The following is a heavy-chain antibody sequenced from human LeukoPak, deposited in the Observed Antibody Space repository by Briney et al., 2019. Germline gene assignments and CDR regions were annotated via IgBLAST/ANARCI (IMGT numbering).Heavy chain of an antibody. Sequence: SETLSLTCPVSGGFISNYCWSWLRQPPGKGLEWIAYINYSGSTNYNPSLKSRVTISVDTSKNHFSLTLSSVTAADTAVYYCARFGGPHAFDIWGQGTMVTVSS. CDR3: ARFGGPHAFDI. CDR1: GGFISNYC. CDR2: INYSGST. V-gene: IGHV4-59*01. D-gene: IGHD3-3*01. J-gene: IGHJ3*02.